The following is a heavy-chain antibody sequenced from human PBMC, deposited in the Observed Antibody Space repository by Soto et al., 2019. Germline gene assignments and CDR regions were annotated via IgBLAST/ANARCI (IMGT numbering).Heavy chain of an antibody. CDR2: ISYDGSNK. CDR1: GFTFSSYG. CDR3: AKEPPIIVATTPYFDS. J-gene: IGHJ4*02. V-gene: IGHV3-30*18. D-gene: IGHD5-12*01. Sequence: QVQLVESGGGVVQPGRSLRLSCAASGFTFSSYGMHWVRQAPGKGLEWVAVISYDGSNKYYADSVKGRFTISRDNSKNTLYLQMNSLRAEATAVYYCAKEPPIIVATTPYFDSWGQGTLVTVSS.